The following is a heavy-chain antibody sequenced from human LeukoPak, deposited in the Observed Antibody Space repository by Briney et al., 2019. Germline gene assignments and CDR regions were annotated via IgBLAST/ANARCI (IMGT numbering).Heavy chain of an antibody. V-gene: IGHV1-2*02. CDR1: GYTFTGYY. CDR3: ARAGSSGWLLGNRFDP. Sequence: ASVKVSCKASGYTFTGYYMHWVRQAPGQGLEWMGWINPNSGGTNYAQKFQGRVTMTRDTSISTAYMELSRLRSDDTAVYYCARAGSSGWLLGNRFDPWGQGTLVTVSS. D-gene: IGHD6-19*01. CDR2: INPNSGGT. J-gene: IGHJ5*02.